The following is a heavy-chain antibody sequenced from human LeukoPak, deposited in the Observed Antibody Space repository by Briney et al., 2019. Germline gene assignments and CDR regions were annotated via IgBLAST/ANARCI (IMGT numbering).Heavy chain of an antibody. J-gene: IGHJ4*02. Sequence: ASVKVSCKTSGYTFTSYDINWVRQATGQGLEWLGWMSPNNGDTGYAQKFQGRVTMTRDTSTSTAYMELSALTSEDTAVYYCARNRPTTGDFISWGQGALVTVSS. V-gene: IGHV1-8*01. CDR2: MSPNNGDT. CDR3: ARNRPTTGDFIS. D-gene: IGHD1-1*01. CDR1: GYTFTSYD.